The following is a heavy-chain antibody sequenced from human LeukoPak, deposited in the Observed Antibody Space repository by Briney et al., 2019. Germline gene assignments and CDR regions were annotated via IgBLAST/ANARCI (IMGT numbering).Heavy chain of an antibody. CDR3: AKESIAAAGLI. CDR1: GFTFRNYA. J-gene: IGHJ3*02. CDR2: INDIGVNI. V-gene: IGHV3-23*01. D-gene: IGHD6-13*01. Sequence: GGSLRLSCAASGFTFRNYAMSWVRQAPGKGLDWVSSINDIGVNIYYADSVKGRFTISRDNSKNTLYLQMNSLRAEDTAVYYCAKESIAAAGLIWGQGTMVTVSS.